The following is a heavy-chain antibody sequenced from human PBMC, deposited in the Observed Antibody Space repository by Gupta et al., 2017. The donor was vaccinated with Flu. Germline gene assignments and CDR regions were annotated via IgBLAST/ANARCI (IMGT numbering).Heavy chain of an antibody. CDR2: IYYSGSP. V-gene: IGHV4-59*02. CDR1: GVSVFSNY. Sequence: QVQLQESGPGLVKPSETLSLTSTFSGVSVFSNYWTWIRQPPGKGLEWIGYIYYSGSPKYNPSHNSRVTIFIDTSKNQFSLNLKTVTAAATDIYYWARDDTPRPARVWGQGTLVTVSS. J-gene: IGHJ4*02. D-gene: IGHD2-2*02. CDR3: ARDDTPRPARV.